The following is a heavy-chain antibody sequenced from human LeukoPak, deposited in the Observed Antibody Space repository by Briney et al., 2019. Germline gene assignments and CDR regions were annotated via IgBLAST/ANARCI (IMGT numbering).Heavy chain of an antibody. CDR1: GYTFTGYY. D-gene: IGHD1-26*01. CDR3: ARGRELRYYYYYYMDV. V-gene: IGHV1-2*02. CDR2: INPNSGGT. Sequence: GASVKVSCKASGYTFTGYYMHWVRQAPGQGLEWMGWINPNSGGTNYAQKFQGRVTMTRDTSISTAYMELSRLRSDDTAVYYCARGRELRYYYYYYMDVWGKGTTVTVSS. J-gene: IGHJ6*03.